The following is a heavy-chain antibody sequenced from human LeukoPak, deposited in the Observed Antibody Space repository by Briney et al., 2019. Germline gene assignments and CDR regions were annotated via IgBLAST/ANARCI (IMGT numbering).Heavy chain of an antibody. CDR1: GGSFSGYY. Sequence: PSETLSLTCAVYGGSFSGYYWSWIRQPPGKGLEWIGEINHSGSTNYNPSLKSRVTISVDTSKNQFSLKLSSVTAADTAVYYCARLPGAPYYYYMDVWGKGTTVTVSS. CDR2: INHSGST. V-gene: IGHV4-34*01. CDR3: ARLPGAPYYYYMDV. J-gene: IGHJ6*03.